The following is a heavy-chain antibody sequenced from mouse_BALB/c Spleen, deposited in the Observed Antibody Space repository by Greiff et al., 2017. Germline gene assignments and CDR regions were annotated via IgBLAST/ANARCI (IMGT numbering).Heavy chain of an antibody. CDR1: GFTFSSFG. V-gene: IGHV5-17*02. CDR3: AREEGYGDMDY. CDR2: ISSGSSTI. D-gene: IGHD2-2*01. Sequence: EVQVVESGGGLVQPGGSRKLSCAASGFTFSSFGMHWVRQAPEKGLEWVAYISSGSSTIYYADTVKGRFTISRDNPKNTPFLQMTSLRSEDTAMYYCAREEGYGDMDYWGQGTSVTVSS. J-gene: IGHJ4*01.